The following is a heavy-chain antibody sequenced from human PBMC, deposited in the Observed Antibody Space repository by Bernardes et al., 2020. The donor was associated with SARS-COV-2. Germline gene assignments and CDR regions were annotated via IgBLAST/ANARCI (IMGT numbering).Heavy chain of an antibody. J-gene: IGHJ4*02. V-gene: IGHV3-74*01. CDR2: INTDGSIT. D-gene: IGHD5-12*01. CDR1: GFTFSNYW. Sequence: GGSLRLSCAASGFTFSNYWMHWIRQAPGKGLVWVSRINTDGSITTYADSVKGRFTVSRDNAKNTLYLQMNSLRAEDTAVYYCARGGYEPFDYWGQGTLVTVSS. CDR3: ARGGYEPFDY.